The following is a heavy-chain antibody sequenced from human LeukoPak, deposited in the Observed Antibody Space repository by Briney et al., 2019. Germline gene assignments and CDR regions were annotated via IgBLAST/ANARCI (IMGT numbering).Heavy chain of an antibody. CDR1: GGSISSYY. J-gene: IGHJ5*02. D-gene: IGHD4-17*01. CDR3: ARGPTVTTLRWFDP. CDR2: IYYSGST. V-gene: IGHV4-59*01. Sequence: PSETLSLTCTVSGGSISSYYWSWIRQPPGKGLEWIGYIYYSGSTDYNPSLKSRVTISVDTSKNQFSLKLSSVTAADTAVYYCARGPTVTTLRWFDPWGQGTLVTVSS.